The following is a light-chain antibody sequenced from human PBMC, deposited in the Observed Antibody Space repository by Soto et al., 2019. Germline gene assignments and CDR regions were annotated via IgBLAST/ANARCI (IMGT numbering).Light chain of an antibody. CDR2: DVS. CDR3: SSYTSSNTVL. CDR1: SSDVGAYNY. V-gene: IGLV2-14*01. Sequence: QSVLTQPASVSGSPGQSITFSCTGTSSDVGAYNYVSWFQQHPGKAPKLMIYDVSDRPSGVSNRFSGSKSGNTASLTISRLQTEDEAYYYCSSYTSSNTVLFGRGTKLTVL. J-gene: IGLJ2*01.